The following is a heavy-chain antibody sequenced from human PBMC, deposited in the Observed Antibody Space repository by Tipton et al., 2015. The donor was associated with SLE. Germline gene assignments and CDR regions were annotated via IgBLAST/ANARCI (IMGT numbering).Heavy chain of an antibody. Sequence: GLVKPSETLSLICTVSGGSIHTYYWSWIRQLPGKGLEWIGSVFYSGSTNYSPSLKSRVTISVDTSKNQFSLKLSSVTAADTAVYYCARVGWELKDYYYMDVWGKGTTVTVSS. D-gene: IGHD1-26*01. V-gene: IGHV4-59*01. CDR3: ARVGWELKDYYYMDV. CDR1: GGSIHTYY. CDR2: VFYSGST. J-gene: IGHJ6*03.